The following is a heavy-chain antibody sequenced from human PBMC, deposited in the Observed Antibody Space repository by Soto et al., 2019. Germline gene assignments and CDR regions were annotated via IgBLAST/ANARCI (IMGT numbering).Heavy chain of an antibody. V-gene: IGHV3-23*01. D-gene: IGHD6-19*01. CDR2: ISGSGDII. Sequence: HPGGSLRLSCAASGFTFSSYPMSWVRQAPGIVLELVSVISGSGDIIDYADSVKGRFTISRDNSRNTLYLQMNSLRAEDTAVYYCARVRGQWLANYYFDYWGQGTLVTVSS. J-gene: IGHJ4*02. CDR1: GFTFSSYP. CDR3: ARVRGQWLANYYFDY.